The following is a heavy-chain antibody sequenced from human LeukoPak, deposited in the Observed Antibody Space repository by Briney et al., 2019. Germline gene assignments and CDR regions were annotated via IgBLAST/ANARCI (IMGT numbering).Heavy chain of an antibody. CDR2: IYSGGST. V-gene: IGHV3-66*01. D-gene: IGHD2/OR15-2a*01. CDR1: GFTVSSNY. Sequence: PGGSLRLSCAASGFTVSSNYMSWVRQAPGKGLEWVSVIYSGGSTYYADSVKRRFTISRDNSKNTLYLQMNSLRAEDTAVYYCASSFYVNYYGMDVWGQGTTVTVSS. J-gene: IGHJ6*02. CDR3: ASSFYVNYYGMDV.